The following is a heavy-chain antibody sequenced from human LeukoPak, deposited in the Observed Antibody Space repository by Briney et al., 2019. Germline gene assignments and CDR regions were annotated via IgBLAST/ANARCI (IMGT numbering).Heavy chain of an antibody. V-gene: IGHV3-23*01. J-gene: IGHJ4*02. Sequence: GGSLRLSCAASGFTFSSYSMSWVRQASGKGLEWVSAISSSGGNTYYADSVKGRFTISRDNSKNTLHLQMNSLRVEDTAIYYCVKDRPTWPIDYWGLGTQVTVSS. CDR3: VKDRPTWPIDY. CDR2: ISSSGGNT. D-gene: IGHD5-12*01. CDR1: GFTFSSYS.